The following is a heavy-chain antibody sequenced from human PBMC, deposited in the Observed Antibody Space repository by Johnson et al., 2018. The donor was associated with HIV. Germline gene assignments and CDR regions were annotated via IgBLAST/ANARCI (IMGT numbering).Heavy chain of an antibody. CDR3: AKDFGSSSWHAFDV. J-gene: IGHJ3*01. V-gene: IGHV3-11*04. D-gene: IGHD6-13*01. Sequence: QVQLVESGGGVVQPGRSLRLSCAAFGFTFFDYYMSWIRQAPGKGLEWLSYISSSGSTIYYSDSVKGRFTISRDNSKNTLYLQMNNLRAEDTSVYYCAKDFGSSSWHAFDVWGQGTMVTVSS. CDR2: ISSSGSTI. CDR1: GFTFFDYY.